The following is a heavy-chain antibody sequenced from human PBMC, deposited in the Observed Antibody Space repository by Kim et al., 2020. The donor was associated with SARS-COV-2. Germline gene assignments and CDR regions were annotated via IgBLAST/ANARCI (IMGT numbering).Heavy chain of an antibody. CDR3: AREGGLVVRGAYDY. CDR2: INAGNGNT. V-gene: IGHV1-3*01. Sequence: ASVKVSCKASGYTFTSYAMHWVRQAPGQRLEWMGWINAGNGNTKYSQKFQGRVTITRDTSASTAYMELSSLRSEDTAVYYCAREGGLVVRGAYDYWGQGTLVTVSS. CDR1: GYTFTSYA. D-gene: IGHD3-10*01. J-gene: IGHJ4*02.